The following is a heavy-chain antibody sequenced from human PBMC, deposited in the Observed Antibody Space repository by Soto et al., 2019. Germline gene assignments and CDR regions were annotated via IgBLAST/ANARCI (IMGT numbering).Heavy chain of an antibody. CDR2: IGVAGDT. Sequence: EVQLVESGGGFVQPGGSLRLSCAASGCTFSGYDMHWVRQVAGKGLEWVSAIGVAGDTYYPDSVKGRFTVSRENAKSYLYLQMNSLRVDDTAIYFCASGGWGSSWYEGGSRIDYWGQGTLVTVSS. V-gene: IGHV3-13*01. D-gene: IGHD6-13*01. CDR1: GCTFSGYD. J-gene: IGHJ4*02. CDR3: ASGGWGSSWYEGGSRIDY.